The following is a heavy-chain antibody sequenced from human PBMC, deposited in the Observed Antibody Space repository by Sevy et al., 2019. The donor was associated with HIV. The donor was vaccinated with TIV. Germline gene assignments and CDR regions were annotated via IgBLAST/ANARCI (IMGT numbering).Heavy chain of an antibody. CDR3: TTVSVVPAATRVYYYYYMDV. V-gene: IGHV3-15*01. D-gene: IGHD2-2*01. Sequence: GGSLRLSCAASGFTFNNAWMSWVRQAPGKGLEWVGRIKSKTDGGTTDYAAPVKGRFTISRDDSKNTLYLQMNSLKTEDTAVYYCTTVSVVPAATRVYYYYYMDVWGKGTTVTVSS. J-gene: IGHJ6*03. CDR2: IKSKTDGGTT. CDR1: GFTFNNAW.